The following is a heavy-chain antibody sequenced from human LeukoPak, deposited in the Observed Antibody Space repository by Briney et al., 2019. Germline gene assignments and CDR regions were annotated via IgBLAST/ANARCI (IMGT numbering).Heavy chain of an antibody. D-gene: IGHD3/OR15-3a*01. V-gene: IGHV3-30*02. CDR1: GFTFSSYG. Sequence: GGSLRLSCAASGFTFSSYGMHWVRQAPGKGLEWVAFIRYDGSNKYYADSVKGRFTISRDNSKNTLYLQTNSLRAEDTAVYYCAKDRRGFMDDFDYWGQGTLVTVSS. J-gene: IGHJ4*02. CDR2: IRYDGSNK. CDR3: AKDRRGFMDDFDY.